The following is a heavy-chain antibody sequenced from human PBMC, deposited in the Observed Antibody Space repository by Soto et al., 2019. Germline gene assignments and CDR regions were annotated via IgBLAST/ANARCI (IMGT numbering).Heavy chain of an antibody. CDR3: ARDQGGYSGYEGAPNWFDP. V-gene: IGHV1-69*06. D-gene: IGHD5-12*01. J-gene: IGHJ5*02. Sequence: QVQLVQSGAEVKKPGSSVKVSCKASGGTFSSYAISWVRQAPGQGLEWMGGIIPIFGTANYAQKLQGRVTMTTDTSTSTAYMELRSLRSDDTAVYYCARDQGGYSGYEGAPNWFDPWGQGTLVTVSS. CDR1: GGTFSSYA. CDR2: IIPIFGTA.